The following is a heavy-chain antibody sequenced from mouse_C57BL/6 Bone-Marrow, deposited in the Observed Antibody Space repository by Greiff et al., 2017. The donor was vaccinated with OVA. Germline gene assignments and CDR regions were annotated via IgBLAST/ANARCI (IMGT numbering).Heavy chain of an antibody. D-gene: IGHD1-1*01. Sequence: VQLQQSGAELVRPGTSVKVSCKASGYAFTNYLIEWVKQRPGQGLEWIGVINPGSGGTNYNEKFKGKATLTADKSSSPAYMQLSSLTSEDSAVYFCARSLDYYGSSPDYWGQGTTLTVSS. V-gene: IGHV1-54*01. CDR1: GYAFTNYL. CDR3: ARSLDYYGSSPDY. J-gene: IGHJ2*01. CDR2: INPGSGGT.